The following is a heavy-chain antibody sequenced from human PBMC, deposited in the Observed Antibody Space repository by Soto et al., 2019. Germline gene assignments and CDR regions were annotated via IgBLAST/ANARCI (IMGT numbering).Heavy chain of an antibody. CDR2: INPNSGGT. CDR3: ARANSIRPYFYNMDV. V-gene: IGHV1-2*02. J-gene: IGHJ6*03. Sequence: QVQLVQSGAEVKKPGASVKVSCKTSGYTFTAFYIHWVRQARGQGFEWLGWINPNSGGTYYSQKFRARVTLTRDTSISTAYMELTGLSSDDTAVYYCARANSIRPYFYNMDVWGQGTTVTVSS. CDR1: GYTFTAFY. D-gene: IGHD2-21*01.